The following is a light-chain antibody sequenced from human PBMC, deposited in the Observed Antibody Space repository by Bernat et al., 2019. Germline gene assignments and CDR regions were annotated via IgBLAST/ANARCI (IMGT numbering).Light chain of an antibody. CDR1: QSVNSD. Sequence: EIVLTQSPATLSLSPGDRATLSCRASQSVNSDVAWYQQKPGQAPRLLIYDASKRATAIPDRFSGSGSGTEFTLTISSLQSEDFAVYYCQQYNNWPRTFGQGTKVEIK. CDR3: QQYNNWPRT. V-gene: IGKV3D-15*01. CDR2: DAS. J-gene: IGKJ1*01.